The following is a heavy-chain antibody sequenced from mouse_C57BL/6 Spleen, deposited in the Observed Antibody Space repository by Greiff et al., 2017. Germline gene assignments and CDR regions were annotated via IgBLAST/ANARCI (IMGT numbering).Heavy chain of an antibody. J-gene: IGHJ4*01. Sequence: QVQLQQSGAELVKPGASVKISCKASGYAFSSYWMNWVKQRPGKGLEWIGQIYPGDGDTNYNRKFKGKATLTADKSSSTAYMQLSSLTSEDSAVYFCARGITTVVAHYAMDYWGQGTSVTVSS. CDR1: GYAFSSYW. D-gene: IGHD1-1*01. CDR3: ARGITTVVAHYAMDY. CDR2: IYPGDGDT. V-gene: IGHV1-80*01.